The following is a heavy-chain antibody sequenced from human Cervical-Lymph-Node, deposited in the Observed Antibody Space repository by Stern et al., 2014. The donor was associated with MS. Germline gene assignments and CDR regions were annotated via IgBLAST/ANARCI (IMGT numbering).Heavy chain of an antibody. CDR3: ARKIPDYYYYAMDV. CDR2: IWYDGSQK. CDR1: GFTFEDYA. Sequence: VQLVESGGGVVQPGGSQRLSCTASGFTFEDYAMEWVRQVPGKGLEWVAMIWYDGSQKYYGDSVRGRFSVSRDNSRNTLYLQMKSLSLEDTAVYYCARKIPDYYYYAMDVWCQGTTVTVSS. J-gene: IGHJ6*02. V-gene: IGHV3-33*01. D-gene: IGHD2-2*02.